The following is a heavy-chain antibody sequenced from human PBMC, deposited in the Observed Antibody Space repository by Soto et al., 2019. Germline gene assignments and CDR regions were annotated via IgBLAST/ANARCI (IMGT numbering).Heavy chain of an antibody. D-gene: IGHD5-12*01. CDR2: ISSTSNSI. Sequence: HPGGSLRLSCASSGFTFSSYSMTWVRQAPGKGLEWISYISSTSNSIYYADSVKGRFTMSRDNAKKSLYLQMNSLRDEDTAVYYCARDSVATIMGGYGMDVWGQGTTVTVSS. V-gene: IGHV3-48*02. CDR1: GFTFSSYS. J-gene: IGHJ6*02. CDR3: ARDSVATIMGGYGMDV.